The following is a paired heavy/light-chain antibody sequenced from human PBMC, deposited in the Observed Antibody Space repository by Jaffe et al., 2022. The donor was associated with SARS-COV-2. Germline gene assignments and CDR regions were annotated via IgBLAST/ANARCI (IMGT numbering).Light chain of an antibody. CDR1: TGAVTSGLY. V-gene: IGLV7-46*01. CDR3: LLSYSGARV. Sequence: QAVVTQEPSLTVSPGGTVTLTCGSSTGAVTSGLYPYWFQQKPGQAPRTLIYDTSNKHSWTPARFSGSLLGGKASLTLSGAQPEDEAEYYCLLSYSGARVFGGGTKLTVL. J-gene: IGLJ3*02. CDR2: DTS.
Heavy chain of an antibody. D-gene: IGHD6-13*01. CDR1: GYTFTNHY. CDR3: ARGSEYSSSFDY. Sequence: QVQLVQSGAEVKKPGASVKVSCKASGYTFTNHYMHWVRQAPGQGLEWMGIINPSGGSTSYAQKLQGRVTMTRDTSTSTVYMELSSLRSEDTAVYSCARGSEYSSSFDYWGQGTLVTVSS. CDR2: INPSGGST. V-gene: IGHV1-46*04. J-gene: IGHJ4*02.